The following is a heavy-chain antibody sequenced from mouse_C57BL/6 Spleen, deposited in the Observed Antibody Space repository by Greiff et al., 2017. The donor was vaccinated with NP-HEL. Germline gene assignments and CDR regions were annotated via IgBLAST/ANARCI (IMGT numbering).Heavy chain of an antibody. CDR3: ARYDGYWYYFDY. D-gene: IGHD2-3*01. J-gene: IGHJ2*01. CDR2: IHPNSGST. V-gene: IGHV1-64*01. Sequence: QVQLQQSGAELVKPGASVQLSCKASGYTFTSYWMHWVKQRPGQGLEWIGMIHPNSGSTYYNEKFKSKATLTVDKSSSTAYMQLSSLTSEDSAVYYCARYDGYWYYFDYWGQGTTLTVSS. CDR1: GYTFTSYW.